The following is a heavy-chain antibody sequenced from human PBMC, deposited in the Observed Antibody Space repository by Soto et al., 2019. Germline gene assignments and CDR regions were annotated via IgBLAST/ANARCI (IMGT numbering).Heavy chain of an antibody. J-gene: IGHJ6*02. Sequence: EVQLVESGGGLVQPGRSLRLSCAASGFTFDDYAMHWVRQAPGKGLEWVSGISWNSGSIGYADSVKGRFTISRDNAKNSLYLQMNSLRAEDTALYYCAKDAITMVRGVISYYGMVVWGQGTTVTVSS. CDR1: GFTFDDYA. V-gene: IGHV3-9*01. CDR2: ISWNSGSI. D-gene: IGHD3-10*01. CDR3: AKDAITMVRGVISYYGMVV.